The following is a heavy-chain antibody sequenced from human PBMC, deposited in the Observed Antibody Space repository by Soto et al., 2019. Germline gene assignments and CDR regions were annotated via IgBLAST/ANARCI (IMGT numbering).Heavy chain of an antibody. V-gene: IGHV1-69*13. CDR3: ASLLIAAAGTLKYYFDY. CDR2: IIPIFGTA. Sequence: SVKVSCKASGGTFSSYAISWVRQAPGQGLEWMGGIIPIFGTANYAQKFQGRVTITADESTSTAYMELSSLRSEDTAVYYCASLLIAAAGTLKYYFDYWGQGTLVTAPQ. J-gene: IGHJ4*02. D-gene: IGHD6-13*01. CDR1: GGTFSSYA.